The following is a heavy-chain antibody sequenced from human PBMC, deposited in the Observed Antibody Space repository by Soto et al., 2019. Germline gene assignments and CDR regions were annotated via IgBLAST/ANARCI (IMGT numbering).Heavy chain of an antibody. CDR3: ASRDPGTSVDY. Sequence: PSETLSLTCAVSGCSFTSNNWWTWVRQPPGQGLEWIGEIYRTGSTNYNPSLKSRVTISLDKSENQFSLKVTSLTAADTAVYYCASRDPGTSVDYWGQGTLVTV. J-gene: IGHJ4*02. V-gene: IGHV4-4*02. CDR2: IYRTGST. D-gene: IGHD1-7*01. CDR1: GCSFTSNNW.